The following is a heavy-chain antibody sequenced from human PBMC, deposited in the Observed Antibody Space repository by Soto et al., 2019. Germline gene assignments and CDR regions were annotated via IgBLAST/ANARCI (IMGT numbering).Heavy chain of an antibody. V-gene: IGHV4-39*01. CDR2: VYFSGGNT. D-gene: IGHD6-25*01. CDR1: GDSMRGYHFY. J-gene: IGHJ4*02. CDR3: AYGSSSAWIDY. Sequence: PSETLSLTCSVSGDSMRGYHFYWGWIRQAPGKGLEWIGSVYFSGGNTYYSPSLKSRVSISVDTSKNEFPLRLTSLTAADTAVYFCAYGSSSAWIDYWGQGTLVTVSS.